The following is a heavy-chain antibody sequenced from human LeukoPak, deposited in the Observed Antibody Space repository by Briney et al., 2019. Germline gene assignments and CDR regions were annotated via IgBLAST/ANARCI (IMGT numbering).Heavy chain of an antibody. J-gene: IGHJ3*02. V-gene: IGHV1-8*01. Sequence: ASVKVSCKASGYTFTSYDINWVRQATGQGLEWMGWMNPNSGNTGYAQKFQGRVTMTRNTSISTAYMELSSLRSEDTAVYYCARGPYDSSGYYLAFDIWGQGTVVTVSS. CDR1: GYTFTSYD. D-gene: IGHD3-22*01. CDR2: MNPNSGNT. CDR3: ARGPYDSSGYYLAFDI.